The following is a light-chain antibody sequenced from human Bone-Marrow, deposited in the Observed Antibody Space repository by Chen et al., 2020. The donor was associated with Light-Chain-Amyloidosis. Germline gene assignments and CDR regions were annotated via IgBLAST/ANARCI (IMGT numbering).Light chain of an antibody. V-gene: IGKV2D-29*01. CDR2: EVS. J-gene: IGKJ2*01. Sequence: DILITQTPLSMSVTPGQPASISCKSSQTLLLKNGKTYLYWYVQKSGQPPHLLMYEVSNRFSGVPLRFSGSGSGTDFTLEISRVEAEDAGIYFCMQSKHLPYTFGPGTRLEIK. CDR3: MQSKHLPYT. CDR1: QTLLLKNGKTY.